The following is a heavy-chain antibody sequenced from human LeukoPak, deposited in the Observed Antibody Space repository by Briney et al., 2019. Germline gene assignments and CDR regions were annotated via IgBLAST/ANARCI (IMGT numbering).Heavy chain of an antibody. Sequence: GGSLRLSCAASGFTFSSYNLNWVRQAPGKGLEWVSSISSSGSYIYYADSVKGRFTISRDNSKNTLYLQMNSLRAEDTAVYYCAKDASVLRFLESTLPFDYWGQGTLVTVSS. CDR3: AKDASVLRFLESTLPFDY. CDR1: GFTFSSYN. CDR2: ISSSGSYI. J-gene: IGHJ4*02. V-gene: IGHV3-21*04. D-gene: IGHD3-3*01.